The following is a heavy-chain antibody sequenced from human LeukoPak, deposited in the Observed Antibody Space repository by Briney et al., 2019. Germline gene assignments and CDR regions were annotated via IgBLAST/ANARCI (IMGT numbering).Heavy chain of an antibody. Sequence: GGSLRLSCAASGFAFSSYGMHWVRQAPGKGLEWVAFIRYDGSNKYYADSVKGRFTISRDNSKNTLYLQMNSLRAEDTAVYYCAKGDEYQLLFDYYYGMDVWGQGTTVTVSS. CDR1: GFAFSSYG. J-gene: IGHJ6*02. CDR2: IRYDGSNK. CDR3: AKGDEYQLLFDYYYGMDV. V-gene: IGHV3-30*02. D-gene: IGHD2-2*01.